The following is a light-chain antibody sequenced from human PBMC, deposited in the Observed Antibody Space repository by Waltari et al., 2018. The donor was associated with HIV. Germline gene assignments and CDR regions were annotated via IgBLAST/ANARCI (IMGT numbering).Light chain of an antibody. CDR3: SAWDSSLSAWV. V-gene: IGLV10-54*01. Sequence: QAGLTQPPSVSKGLRQTATLTCTGNSNNVGFQGAAWLQQHQGHPPKLLSYRNNNRPSGIAERLSTSRSGNTDSLTITGLQPEDEADYYCSAWDSSLSAWVFGGVTKLTVL. CDR2: RNN. CDR1: SNNVGFQG. J-gene: IGLJ3*02.